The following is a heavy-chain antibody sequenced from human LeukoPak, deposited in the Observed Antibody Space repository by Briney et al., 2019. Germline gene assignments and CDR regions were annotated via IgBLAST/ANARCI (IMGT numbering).Heavy chain of an antibody. Sequence: SQTLSLTCTVSGDSISSGNYYWSWIRQSAGKGLEWIGRINPSGSTNYNPSLKSRVIMSLDTSKNQFSLRLTSVTAADTAVYYCARDDFDNSGYRPFYFWGQGSLVTVSS. CDR2: INPSGST. CDR3: ARDDFDNSGYRPFYF. V-gene: IGHV4-61*02. J-gene: IGHJ4*02. CDR1: GDSISSGNYY. D-gene: IGHD3-22*01.